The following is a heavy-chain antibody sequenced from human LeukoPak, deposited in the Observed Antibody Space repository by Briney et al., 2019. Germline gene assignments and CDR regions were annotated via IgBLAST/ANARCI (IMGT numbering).Heavy chain of an antibody. CDR3: ARIVTTWLDY. CDR1: GFSFSIYW. D-gene: IGHD2/OR15-2a*01. Sequence: GASLRLSCAASGFSFSIYWMTWVRQAPGRGLEWVATIKHDGSENYYVDSVRGGFTISRDNAKNSLFLQENSLSAEDTAMYYCARIVTTWLDYWGQGTLLTVSS. V-gene: IGHV3-7*01. CDR2: IKHDGSEN. J-gene: IGHJ4*02.